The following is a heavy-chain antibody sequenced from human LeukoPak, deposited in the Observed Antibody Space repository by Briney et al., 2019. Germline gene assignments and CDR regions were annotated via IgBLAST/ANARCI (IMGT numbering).Heavy chain of an antibody. CDR1: GFTFSSYA. Sequence: GGSLRLSCAASGFTFSSYAMRWVRQAPGKGLEWVSAISGSGGSTYYADSVKGRFTIPRDNSKNTLYLQMNSLRAEDTAAYYCAKVGPPTAMVSYFDYWGQGTLVTVSS. D-gene: IGHD5-18*01. CDR3: AKVGPPTAMVSYFDY. CDR2: ISGSGGST. J-gene: IGHJ4*02. V-gene: IGHV3-23*01.